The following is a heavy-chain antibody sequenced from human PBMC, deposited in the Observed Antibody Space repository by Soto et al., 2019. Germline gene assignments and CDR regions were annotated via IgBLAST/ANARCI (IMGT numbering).Heavy chain of an antibody. CDR3: ARNEVDDIHLDDAFDI. CDR1: GGSISSYY. Sequence: PSETLSLTCTVSGGSISSYYWSWIRQPPGKGLEWIGYIYYSGSTNYNPSLKSRVTISVDTSENQFSLKLSSVTAADTAVYYCARNEVDDIHLDDAFDIWRQGTMVTVSS. J-gene: IGHJ3*02. CDR2: IYYSGST. D-gene: IGHD3-9*01. V-gene: IGHV4-59*01.